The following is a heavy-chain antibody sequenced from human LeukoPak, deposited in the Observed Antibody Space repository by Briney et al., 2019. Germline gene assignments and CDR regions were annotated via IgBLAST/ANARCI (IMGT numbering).Heavy chain of an antibody. D-gene: IGHD3-16*01. CDR2: VFSSGST. V-gene: IGHV4-34*12. J-gene: IGHJ5*02. CDR3: ARLPWGAYSSFDP. Sequence: SETLSLTCAVYGGSFSGYYWGWVRQPPGKGPEWIGSVFSSGSTYYNPSLKSPVTISVDTSKNQFSLKLSSVTAADTAVYYCARLPWGAYSSFDPWGQGTLVTVSS. CDR1: GGSFSGYY.